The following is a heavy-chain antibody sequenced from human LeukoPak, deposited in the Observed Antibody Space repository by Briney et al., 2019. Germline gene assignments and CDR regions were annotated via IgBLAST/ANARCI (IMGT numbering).Heavy chain of an antibody. D-gene: IGHD6-19*01. V-gene: IGHV5-51*01. CDR3: ARTPSSGYKGDAFDI. J-gene: IGHJ3*02. Sequence: GESLKISCKGSGYSFTSYWIGWVRQMPGKGLEWMGIIYPGDSDTRYSPSFQGQVTISADKSISTAYLQWSSLKASDTAMYYCARTPSSGYKGDAFDIWGQGTMVTVSS. CDR2: IYPGDSDT. CDR1: GYSFTSYW.